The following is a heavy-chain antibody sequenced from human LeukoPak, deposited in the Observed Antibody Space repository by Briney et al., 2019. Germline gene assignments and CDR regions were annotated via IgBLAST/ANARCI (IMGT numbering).Heavy chain of an antibody. CDR2: IIPIFGSG. CDR3: ASSTLFGLVTKYYLDY. D-gene: IGHD3/OR15-3a*01. J-gene: IGHJ4*02. Sequence: ASVKVSCKASGGTFSSYAVSWVRQAPGQGLEWMGGIIPIFGSGNYAQKFQGRLTITTDESTSTAYMELSSLRSEDTAVYYCASSTLFGLVTKYYLDYWGQGTLVTVSS. V-gene: IGHV1-69*05. CDR1: GGTFSSYA.